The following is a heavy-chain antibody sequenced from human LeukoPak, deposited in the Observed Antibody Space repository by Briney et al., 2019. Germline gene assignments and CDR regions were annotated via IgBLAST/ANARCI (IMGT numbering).Heavy chain of an antibody. Sequence: SETLSLTCAVYGGSFSGYYWSWIRQPPGKGLEWIGEINHSGSTNYNPSLKSRVTISIDTSKNQFSLKLSSVTAADTAVYYCARAPQFEYYFDYWAREPWSPSPQ. CDR2: INHSGST. J-gene: IGHJ4*02. D-gene: IGHD3-10*01. CDR1: GGSFSGYY. CDR3: ARAPQFEYYFDY. V-gene: IGHV4-34*01.